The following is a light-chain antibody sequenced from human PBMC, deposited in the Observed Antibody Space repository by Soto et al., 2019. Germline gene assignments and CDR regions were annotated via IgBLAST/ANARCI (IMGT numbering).Light chain of an antibody. CDR2: KAS. Sequence: DIPMTQSPPTLSASVGDRVTITCRASQSMSTWLAWYQQKPGKAPKLLIYKASTLESGVPSRFSGSGSGTEFTLTISSLQPDDFATYYCQQYNTYSRTFGPGTKVEIK. J-gene: IGKJ1*01. V-gene: IGKV1-5*03. CDR3: QQYNTYSRT. CDR1: QSMSTW.